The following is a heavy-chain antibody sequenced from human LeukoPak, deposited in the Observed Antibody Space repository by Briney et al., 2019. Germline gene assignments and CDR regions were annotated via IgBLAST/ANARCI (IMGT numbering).Heavy chain of an antibody. CDR3: AKSGNSGFDY. J-gene: IGHJ4*02. Sequence: PSETLSLTCSVSGGSITTSNYYWGWIRQPPGKGLEWIGSIYYGGTPYYNPSLKSRVTMSVDTSKNQFSLKLRSVTAADTTVYYCAKSGNSGFDYWGQGTLVTVSA. CDR2: IYYGGTP. D-gene: IGHD3-10*01. V-gene: IGHV4-39*01. CDR1: GGSITTSNYY.